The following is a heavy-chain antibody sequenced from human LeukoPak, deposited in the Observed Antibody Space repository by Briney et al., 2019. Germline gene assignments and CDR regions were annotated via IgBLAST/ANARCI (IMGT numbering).Heavy chain of an antibody. Sequence: GGSLRLSCAASGFTFSSYSMNWVRQAPGKGLEWVPYISSSSSTIYYADSVKGRFTISRDNAKNTLYLQMNSLRAEDTAVYYCAKDYGDVEYFQHWGQGTLVTVSS. CDR2: ISSSSSTI. J-gene: IGHJ1*01. CDR3: AKDYGDVEYFQH. CDR1: GFTFSSYS. D-gene: IGHD4-17*01. V-gene: IGHV3-48*01.